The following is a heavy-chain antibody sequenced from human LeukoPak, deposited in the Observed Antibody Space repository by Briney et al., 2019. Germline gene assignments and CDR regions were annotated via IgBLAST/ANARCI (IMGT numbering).Heavy chain of an antibody. CDR3: AKRRQYSSTHFHFGY. J-gene: IGHJ4*02. Sequence: GGSLRLSCAASGFTFSSYVMSWVRQAPGKGLEWVSTITSSGGNTYYADSVKGRFTISRDNFKYTLYLHMDSLRVEDTALYYCAKRRQYSSTHFHFGYWGQGTLITVSS. V-gene: IGHV3-23*01. CDR2: ITSSGGNT. CDR1: GFTFSSYV. D-gene: IGHD6-13*01.